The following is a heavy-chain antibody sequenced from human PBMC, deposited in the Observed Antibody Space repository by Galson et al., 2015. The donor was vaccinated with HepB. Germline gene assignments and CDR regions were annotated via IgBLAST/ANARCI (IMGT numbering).Heavy chain of an antibody. CDR3: ARDVWYNWNDQL. V-gene: IGHV3-11*01. J-gene: IGHJ4*02. CDR2: ISSSGSTI. Sequence: SLRLSCAASGFTFSDYYMSWIRQAPGKGLEWVSYISSSGSTIYYADSVKGRFTISRDNAKNSLYLQMNSLRAEDTAVYYCARDVWYNWNDQLWGQGTLVTVSS. D-gene: IGHD1-1*01. CDR1: GFTFSDYY.